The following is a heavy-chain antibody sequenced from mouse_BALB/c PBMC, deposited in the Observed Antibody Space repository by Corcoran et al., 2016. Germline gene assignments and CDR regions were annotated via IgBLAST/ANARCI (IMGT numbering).Heavy chain of an antibody. D-gene: IGHD1-1*02. V-gene: IGHV14-1*02. CDR3: VAYGSWFAY. Sequence: EVQLQQSGAELVRPGALVKLSCKASGFNIKDYYMHWVKQRPEQGLEWIGWIDPENGNTIYDPKFQGKASITADTSSNTAYLQLSSLTSEDTAVYYCVAYGSWFAYWGQGTLVTVSA. J-gene: IGHJ3*01. CDR1: GFNIKDYY. CDR2: IDPENGNT.